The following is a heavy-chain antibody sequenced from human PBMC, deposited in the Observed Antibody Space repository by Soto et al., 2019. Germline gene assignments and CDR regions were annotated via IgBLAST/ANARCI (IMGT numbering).Heavy chain of an antibody. CDR1: GFTFSSYW. D-gene: IGHD1-26*01. CDR3: ARGGSLNWYFDL. CDR2: INSDGSST. Sequence: EVQLVESGGGLVQPGGSLRLSCAASGFTFSSYWMHWVRQAPGKGLVWVSRINSDGSSTSYADSVKGRFTISRDNAKNTLYLQMNSLSADDTAVYYCARGGSLNWYFDLWGRGTMVTVSS. V-gene: IGHV3-74*01. J-gene: IGHJ2*01.